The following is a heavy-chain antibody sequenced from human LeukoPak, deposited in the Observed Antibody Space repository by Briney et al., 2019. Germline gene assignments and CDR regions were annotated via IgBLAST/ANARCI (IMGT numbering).Heavy chain of an antibody. CDR3: ARQPGKFSSKGPIDY. V-gene: IGHV4-39*01. CDR1: GGSISSSSYY. Sequence: SETLSLTCTVSGGSISSSSYYWGWIRQPPGKGLEWIGSIYYSGSTYYNPSLKSRVTISVDTSKNQFSLKLSSVTAADTAVYYCARQPGKFSSKGPIDYWGQGTLVTVSS. CDR2: IYYSGST. J-gene: IGHJ4*02. D-gene: IGHD6-6*01.